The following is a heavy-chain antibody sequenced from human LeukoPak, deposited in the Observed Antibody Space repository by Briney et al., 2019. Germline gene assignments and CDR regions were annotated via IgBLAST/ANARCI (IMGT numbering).Heavy chain of an antibody. D-gene: IGHD2-8*01. CDR2: ISSGGSP. J-gene: IGHJ4*02. Sequence: GGSLRLFCAASGFTFYTYAMAWARQAPGEGLEWVSSISSGGSPIYSDSLKGRLTVSRDNAKNTLYLQMDNLRAEDTAIYYCARQLGYCTTGTCYFDSWGQGTQVAVSA. V-gene: IGHV3-23*01. CDR3: ARQLGYCTTGTCYFDS. CDR1: GFTFYTYA.